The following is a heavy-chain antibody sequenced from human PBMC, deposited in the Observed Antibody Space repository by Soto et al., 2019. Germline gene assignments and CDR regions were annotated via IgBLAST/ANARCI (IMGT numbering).Heavy chain of an antibody. CDR3: ASLFSSNSFHFDY. CDR2: PYHSGDA. CDR1: GASLSRGSHC. V-gene: IGHV4-30-2*01. J-gene: IGHJ4*02. D-gene: IGHD6-13*01. Sequence: QVQLQESGSGLVKASQTLSLTCAVSGASLSRGSHCWSWILQPPGKGLEWIGYPYHSGDASYDPAFKSRVTISLYRSKNQFSLRLTSVTAADTAVYYCASLFSSNSFHFDYWGQGILVTVST.